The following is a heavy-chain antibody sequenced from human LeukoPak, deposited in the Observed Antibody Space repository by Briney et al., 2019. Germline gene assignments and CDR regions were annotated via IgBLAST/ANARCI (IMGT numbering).Heavy chain of an antibody. Sequence: ASVKVSCKASGYTFTGCYMHWVRQAPGQGLEWMGWINPNSGGTNYAQKFQGRVTMTRDTSISTAYMELSRLRSDDTAVYYCARDLDSSGWYYGMDVWGQGTTVTVSS. V-gene: IGHV1-2*02. CDR1: GYTFTGCY. CDR3: ARDLDSSGWYYGMDV. D-gene: IGHD6-19*01. J-gene: IGHJ6*02. CDR2: INPNSGGT.